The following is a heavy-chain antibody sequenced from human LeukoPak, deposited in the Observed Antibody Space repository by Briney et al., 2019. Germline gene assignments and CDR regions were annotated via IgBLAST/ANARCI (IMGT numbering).Heavy chain of an antibody. Sequence: SETLSLTCTVSGGSISSSSYYWGWLRQPPGKGLEWIGSISYSGSTYYNPSLKSRITISVDTSKNQFSLKLNSVTAADTAVYYCARDRYCSGRSCYGPPDYWGQGVLVTVSS. V-gene: IGHV4-39*07. CDR1: GGSISSSSYY. D-gene: IGHD2-15*01. J-gene: IGHJ4*02. CDR3: ARDRYCSGRSCYGPPDY. CDR2: ISYSGST.